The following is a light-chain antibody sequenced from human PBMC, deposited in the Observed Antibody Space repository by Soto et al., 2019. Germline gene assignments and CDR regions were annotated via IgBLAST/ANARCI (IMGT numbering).Light chain of an antibody. CDR3: QQYDVSPIT. Sequence: IVVTQSPATLSVSPGERATLSCRASQSVSSNLAWYQQKPGQAPRLLIYGASTRATGIPERFSGSGSGTDFTLTITRLEPEDFAVYFCQQYDVSPITFGLGTRLEIK. V-gene: IGKV3D-15*01. CDR1: QSVSSN. CDR2: GAS. J-gene: IGKJ5*01.